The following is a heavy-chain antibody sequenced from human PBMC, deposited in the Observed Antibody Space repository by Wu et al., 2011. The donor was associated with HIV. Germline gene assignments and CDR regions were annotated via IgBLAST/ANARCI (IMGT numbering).Heavy chain of an antibody. D-gene: IGHD5-12*01. CDR1: GGTFSNYA. V-gene: IGHV1-18*01. CDR2: ISAYNADT. J-gene: IGHJ4*02. CDR3: ARDPPGYPYYFDY. Sequence: QDQLVQSGAEVKKPGSSVKVSCKASGGTFSNYAISWVRQAPGQGLEWMGWISAYNADTNYAQKFQGRVTMTTDTSTSTAYMELRSLRSDDTAVYYCARDPPGYPYYFDYWGQGTLVTVSS.